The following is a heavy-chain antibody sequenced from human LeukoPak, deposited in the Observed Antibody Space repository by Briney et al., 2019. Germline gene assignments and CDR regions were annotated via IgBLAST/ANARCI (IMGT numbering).Heavy chain of an antibody. CDR2: INHSGST. J-gene: IGHJ4*02. CDR1: GGSFSGYY. CDR3: ARFLGYQYYYFDY. V-gene: IGHV4-34*01. Sequence: SETLSLTCAVYGGSFSGYYWSWIRQPPGKGLEWIGEINHSGSTNYNPSLKSRVTISVDTSKNQFSLKLSSVTAADTAVYYCARFLGYQYYYFDYWGQGTLVTVSS. D-gene: IGHD2/OR15-2a*01.